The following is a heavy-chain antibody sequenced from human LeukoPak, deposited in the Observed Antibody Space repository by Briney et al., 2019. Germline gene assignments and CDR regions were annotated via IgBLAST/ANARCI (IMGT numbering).Heavy chain of an antibody. D-gene: IGHD3-22*01. CDR3: ARHDASDYYDSSGYYYGDLGY. CDR1: GYSFTSYW. V-gene: IGHV5-51*01. J-gene: IGHJ4*02. Sequence: GESLKISCKGSGYSFTSYWIGWVRQMPGKGLEWMGIIYPGDSDTRYSPSFQGQVTISAGKSISTAYLQWSSLKASDTAMYYCARHDASDYYDSSGYYYGDLGYWGQGTLVTVSS. CDR2: IYPGDSDT.